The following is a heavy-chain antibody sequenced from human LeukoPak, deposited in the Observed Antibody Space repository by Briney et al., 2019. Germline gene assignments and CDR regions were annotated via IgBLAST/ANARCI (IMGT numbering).Heavy chain of an antibody. CDR1: GGSISSGDYY. CDR2: IYYSGTT. V-gene: IGHV4-30-4*01. D-gene: IGHD1-20*01. J-gene: IGHJ4*02. Sequence: SETLSLTCNVSGGSISSGDYYWSWIRQPPGKGLEWIGYIYYSGTTYYNPSLKSRATISVDTSKNQFSLKMSSVTAADTAVYYCARRRITETLLFDYWGQGTLVTVSS. CDR3: ARRRITETLLFDY.